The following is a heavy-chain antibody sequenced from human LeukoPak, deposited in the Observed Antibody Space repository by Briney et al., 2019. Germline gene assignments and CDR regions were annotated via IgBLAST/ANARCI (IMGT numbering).Heavy chain of an antibody. CDR2: ISAYNGNT. CDR1: GYTFTSYG. CDR3: ARDAFGGAKAYFDY. V-gene: IGHV1-18*04. Sequence: EASVKVSCKASGYTFTSYGICWVRQAPGQGLEWMGWISAYNGNTNYAQKLQGRVTMTTDTSTSTAYMELRSLRSDDTAVYYCARDAFGGAKAYFDYWGQGTLVTVSS. D-gene: IGHD3-16*01. J-gene: IGHJ4*02.